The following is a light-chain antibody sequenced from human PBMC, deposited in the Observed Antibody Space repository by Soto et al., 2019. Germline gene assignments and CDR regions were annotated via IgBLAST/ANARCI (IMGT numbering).Light chain of an antibody. Sequence: DIQMTQSPSSLSASIGDRVTITCRASQNINSHLNWYQQKPGKAPKVLIYAASRLQSGVQSRFSGSGSGTEFTLTISSLEPEDFATYYCQQSHITTLFTFGKGTKLEIK. CDR1: QNINSH. CDR3: QQSHITTLFT. J-gene: IGKJ2*01. CDR2: AAS. V-gene: IGKV1-39*01.